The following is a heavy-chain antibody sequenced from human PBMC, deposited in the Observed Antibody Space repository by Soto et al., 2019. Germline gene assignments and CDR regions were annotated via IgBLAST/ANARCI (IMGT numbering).Heavy chain of an antibody. Sequence: QVQLVQSGAEVKKPGASVKVSRKASGYTFTSYDINWVRQATGQGLEWMGWMNPNSGNTGYAQKFQGRVTMTRNTSISTAYMELSSLRSEDTAVYYCARGLRIAARRYYYYGMDVWGQGTTVTVSS. CDR3: ARGLRIAARRYYYYGMDV. CDR1: GYTFTSYD. V-gene: IGHV1-8*01. CDR2: MNPNSGNT. D-gene: IGHD6-6*01. J-gene: IGHJ6*02.